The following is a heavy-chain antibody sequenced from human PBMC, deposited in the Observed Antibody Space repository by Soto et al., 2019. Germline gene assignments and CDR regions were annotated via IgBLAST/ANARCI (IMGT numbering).Heavy chain of an antibody. CDR2: VNPNNGDT. D-gene: IGHD3-10*01. CDR3: AEVARNGSARDFDH. J-gene: IGHJ4*02. Sequence: QVQLVQSGAELKKPGASVKVSCKASGYTFSNYDMNWVRQATGQGPEWIGWVNPNNGDTGYAQKFQGRVTLTTDISPTTAYMERTSLRSEYTSMYYWAEVARNGSARDFDHWGEGTLITVSS. CDR1: GYTFSNYD. V-gene: IGHV1-8*01.